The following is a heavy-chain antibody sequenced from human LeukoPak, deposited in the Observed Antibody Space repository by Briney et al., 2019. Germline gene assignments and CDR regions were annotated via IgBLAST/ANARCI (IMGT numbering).Heavy chain of an antibody. D-gene: IGHD3-3*01. V-gene: IGHV4-30-4*08. CDR1: GGSISSGDYY. CDR3: AREPVLRFLEWLPRAPAYYYYYMDV. Sequence: PSETLSLTCTVSGGSISSGDYYWSWIRQPPGKGLEWIGYIYYSGSTYYNPSLKSRVTISVDTSKNQFSLKLSSVTAADTAVYYCAREPVLRFLEWLPRAPAYYYYYMDVWGKGTTVTVSS. CDR2: IYYSGST. J-gene: IGHJ6*03.